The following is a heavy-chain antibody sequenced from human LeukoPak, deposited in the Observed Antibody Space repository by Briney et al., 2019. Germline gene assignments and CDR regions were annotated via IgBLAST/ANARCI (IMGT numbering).Heavy chain of an antibody. CDR3: AKVQLGIGVDY. J-gene: IGHJ4*02. CDR1: GFAFGSSS. V-gene: IGHV3-23*01. Sequence: PGGSLRLSCAASGFAFGSSSMSWVRKAPGKGLEWVSSIISSGTSAFYADSVKGRFTISRDNSKNALYLQMNSLGAEDTAVYYCAKVQLGIGVDYWGQGTLVTVSS. CDR2: IISSGTSA. D-gene: IGHD7-27*01.